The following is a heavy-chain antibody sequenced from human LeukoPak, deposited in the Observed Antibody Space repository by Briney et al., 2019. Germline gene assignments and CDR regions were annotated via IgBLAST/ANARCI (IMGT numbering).Heavy chain of an antibody. Sequence: GESLKISCKGSGYSFTSYWIGWVRQMPGKGLEWMGIIYPGDSDTRYSPSFQGQVTISADKSIGTAYLQWSSLKASDPAMYYCTRWAAARGFGYGGQETLVPVSS. CDR1: GYSFTSYW. D-gene: IGHD6-13*01. CDR3: TRWAAARGFGY. CDR2: IYPGDSDT. V-gene: IGHV5-51*01. J-gene: IGHJ4*02.